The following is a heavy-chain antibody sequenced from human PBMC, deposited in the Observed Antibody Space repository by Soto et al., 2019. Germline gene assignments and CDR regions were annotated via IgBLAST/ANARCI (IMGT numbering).Heavy chain of an antibody. CDR2: IYYSGST. J-gene: IGHJ4*02. Sequence: SETLSLTCTVSGGSISSGDYYWSWIRQPPGKGLEWIGYIYYSGSTYYNLSLKSRVTISVDTSKNQFSLKLSSVTAADTAVYYCARDLGGGMTLDYWGQGTLVTVSS. CDR3: ARDLGGGMTLDY. V-gene: IGHV4-30-4*01. D-gene: IGHD3-16*01. CDR1: GGSISSGDYY.